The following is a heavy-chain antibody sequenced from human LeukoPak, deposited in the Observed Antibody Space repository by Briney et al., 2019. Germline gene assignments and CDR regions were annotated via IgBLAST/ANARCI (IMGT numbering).Heavy chain of an antibody. CDR3: ARGSSGWSRGDY. V-gene: IGHV3-64*02. Sequence: GGSLRLSCAASGFTFSSYLMHWVRQAPGKGLEYVSAISSDGGSTFYADSVKGRFTISRDNSKNTLYLQMGGLRTEDMAVYYCARGSSGWSRGDYWGQGILVTVSS. CDR1: GFTFSSYL. CDR2: ISSDGGST. D-gene: IGHD6-19*01. J-gene: IGHJ4*02.